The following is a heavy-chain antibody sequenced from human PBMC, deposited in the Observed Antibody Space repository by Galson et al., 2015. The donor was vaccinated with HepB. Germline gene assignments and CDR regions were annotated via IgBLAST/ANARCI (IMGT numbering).Heavy chain of an antibody. V-gene: IGHV1-2*02. Sequence: SVKVSCKGTGYTFTGYSMHWVRQAPGQGLEWMGWITPSTGGTNYAQKFRGRVTMTTDTSITTMYMELSSLSSDDTAVYYCAREAYSGPSGGFDPWGQGTLVTVSS. CDR2: ITPSTGGT. CDR1: GYTFTGYS. D-gene: IGHD6-6*01. CDR3: AREAYSGPSGGFDP. J-gene: IGHJ5*02.